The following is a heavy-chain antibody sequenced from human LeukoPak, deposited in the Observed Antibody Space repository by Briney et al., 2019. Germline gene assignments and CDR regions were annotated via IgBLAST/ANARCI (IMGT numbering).Heavy chain of an antibody. J-gene: IGHJ2*01. CDR2: IYYSGST. CDR3: ARVGAATYWHFDL. D-gene: IGHD2-15*01. CDR1: GDSMSTYY. Sequence: PSETLSLTCTISGDSMSTYYWSWIRQPPGKGLEWSGYIYYSGSTDYNPSLKGRVTISEGTSKNQFSLKVTSVTAADTAVYYCARVGAATYWHFDLWGRGTLVIVSS. V-gene: IGHV4-59*01.